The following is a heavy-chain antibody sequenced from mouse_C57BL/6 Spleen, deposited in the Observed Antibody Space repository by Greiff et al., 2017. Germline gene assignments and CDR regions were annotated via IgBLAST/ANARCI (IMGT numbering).Heavy chain of an antibody. CDR1: GFNIKDDY. CDR2: IDPENGDT. J-gene: IGHJ3*01. Sequence: EVQLKESGAELVRPGASVKLSCTASGFNIKDDYMHWVKQRPEQGLEWIGWIDPENGDTEYASKFQGKATITADTSSNTAYLQLSSLTSEDTAVYYCTTDYGSSWRFAYWGQGTLVTVSA. V-gene: IGHV14-4*01. CDR3: TTDYGSSWRFAY. D-gene: IGHD1-1*01.